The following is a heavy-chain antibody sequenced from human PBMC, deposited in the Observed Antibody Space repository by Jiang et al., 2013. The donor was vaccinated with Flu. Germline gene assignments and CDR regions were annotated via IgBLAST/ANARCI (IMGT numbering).Heavy chain of an antibody. CDR1: GDSVSNNSAA. CDR3: ASGNYWFGS. CDR2: TYYRSSWIY. V-gene: IGHV6-1*01. D-gene: IGHD5-24*01. J-gene: IGHJ5*01. Sequence: TCAISGDSVSNNSAAWVWIRQSRSRGLEWLGRTYYRSSWIYEYAESVKSRITIIPDTSKNQFSLKLNSMTPDDTAMYYCASGNYWFGSWGQGTLVTVSS.